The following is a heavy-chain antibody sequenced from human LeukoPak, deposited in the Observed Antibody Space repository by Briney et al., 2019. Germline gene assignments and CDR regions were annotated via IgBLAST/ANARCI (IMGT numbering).Heavy chain of an antibody. CDR3: AKLVLRYFWGSYYFDY. CDR2: ISWNSGSI. D-gene: IGHD3-9*01. J-gene: IGHJ4*02. CDR1: GFTFDDYA. V-gene: IGHV3-9*01. Sequence: HPGRSLRLSCAASGFTFDDYAMHWVRQAPGKGLEWVSGISWNSGSIGYADSVKGRFTISRDNAKNSLYLQMNSLRAEDTALYYCAKLVLRYFWGSYYFDYWGQGTPVTVSS.